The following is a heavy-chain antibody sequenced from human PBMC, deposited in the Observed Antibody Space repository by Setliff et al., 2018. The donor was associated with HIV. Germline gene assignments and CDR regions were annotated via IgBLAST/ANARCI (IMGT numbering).Heavy chain of an antibody. V-gene: IGHV3-7*01. CDR3: AKDTYSSSWSQVYYFDY. J-gene: IGHJ4*02. Sequence: GGSLRLSCAASGFTFSTYWMSWVRQAPGKGLEWVANIKQDGSEKNYMDSVKGRFTISRDNSKNTLYLQMNSLRAEDTAVYYCAKDTYSSSWSQVYYFDYWGQGTLVTVSS. CDR2: IKQDGSEK. D-gene: IGHD6-13*01. CDR1: GFTFSTYW.